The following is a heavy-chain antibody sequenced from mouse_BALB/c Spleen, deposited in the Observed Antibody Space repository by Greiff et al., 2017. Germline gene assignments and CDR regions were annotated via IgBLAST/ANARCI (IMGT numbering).Heavy chain of an antibody. CDR2: IYWDDDK. CDR3: ARRGTTATGAMDY. Sequence: QVTLKESGPGILQPSQTLSLTCSFSGFSLSTSGMGVSWIRQPSGKGLEWLAHIYWDDDKRYNPSLKSRLTISKDTSRNQVFLKITSVDTADTATYYCARRGTTATGAMDYWGQGTSVTVSS. D-gene: IGHD1-2*01. J-gene: IGHJ4*01. CDR1: GFSLSTSGMG. V-gene: IGHV8-12*01.